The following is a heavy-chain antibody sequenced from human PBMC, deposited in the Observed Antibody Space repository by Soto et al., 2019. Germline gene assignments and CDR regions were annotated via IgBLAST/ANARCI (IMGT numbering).Heavy chain of an antibody. CDR1: GGTFSSYA. V-gene: IGHV1-69*01. Sequence: QVQLVQSGAEVKKPGSSVKVSCTASGGTFSSYAISWVRQAPGQGLEWMGGIIPIFGTANYAQKFQGRVTITADESTSTAYMELSSLRSEDTAVYYCARERDSSGYWGIDYWGQGTLVTVSS. CDR2: IIPIFGTA. D-gene: IGHD3-22*01. CDR3: ARERDSSGYWGIDY. J-gene: IGHJ4*02.